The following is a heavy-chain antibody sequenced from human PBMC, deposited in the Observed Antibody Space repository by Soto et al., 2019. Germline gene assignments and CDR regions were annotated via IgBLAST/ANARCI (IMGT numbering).Heavy chain of an antibody. J-gene: IGHJ3*02. CDR3: AREDAEQQLVRVNAFDI. Sequence: SVKVSCKASGGTFSSYAISWVRRAPGQGLEWMGGIIPIFGTANYAQKFQGRVTITADESTSTAYMELSSLRSEDTAVYYCAREDAEQQLVRVNAFDISGPGTILTV. CDR1: GGTFSSYA. D-gene: IGHD6-13*01. CDR2: IIPIFGTA. V-gene: IGHV1-69*13.